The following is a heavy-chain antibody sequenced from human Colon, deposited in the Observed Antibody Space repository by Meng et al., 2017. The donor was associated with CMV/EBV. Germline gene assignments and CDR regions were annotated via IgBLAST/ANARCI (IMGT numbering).Heavy chain of an antibody. CDR1: GFTFTSYW. D-gene: IGHD1-26*01. Sequence: GESLKISCAASGFTFTSYWMSWVRQAPGEGLEWVANIKQDGSETYYVDSVKGRGTISRDNAKNSMYLQMNSLSAENTAVYYCARGASASYRTPPGYWGQGTLVTVSS. CDR3: ARGASASYRTPPGY. CDR2: IKQDGSET. V-gene: IGHV3-7*01. J-gene: IGHJ4*02.